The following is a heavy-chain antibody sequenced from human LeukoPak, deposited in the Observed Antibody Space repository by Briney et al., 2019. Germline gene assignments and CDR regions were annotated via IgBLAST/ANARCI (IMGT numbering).Heavy chain of an antibody. Sequence: GSLRLSCAASGFTLSSYEMNWVRQAPGKGLEWVSYSSSSGSAIYYADSVKGRFTISRDNAKNSLPLQMNSLRAEDTAVYYCIRDPAVAADDYWGQGTLVTVSS. CDR2: SSSSGSAI. J-gene: IGHJ4*02. CDR3: IRDPAVAADDY. V-gene: IGHV3-48*03. CDR1: GFTLSSYE. D-gene: IGHD6-19*01.